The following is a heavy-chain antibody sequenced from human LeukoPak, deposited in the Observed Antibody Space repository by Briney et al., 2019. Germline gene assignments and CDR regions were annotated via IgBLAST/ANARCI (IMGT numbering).Heavy chain of an antibody. V-gene: IGHV3-21*01. CDR3: ARTDSSSWGAFDI. J-gene: IGHJ3*02. D-gene: IGHD6-13*01. CDR1: GFTFSSYS. Sequence: GGSLRLSCVASGFTFSSYSMNWVRQAPGKGLEWVSSISSSSSYIYYADSVKGRFTISRNNAKNSLYLQMNSLRAEDTAVYYCARTDSSSWGAFDIWGQGTMVTVSS. CDR2: ISSSSSYI.